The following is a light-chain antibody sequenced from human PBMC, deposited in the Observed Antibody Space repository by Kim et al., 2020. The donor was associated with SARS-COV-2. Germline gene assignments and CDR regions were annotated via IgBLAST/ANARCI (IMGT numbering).Light chain of an antibody. J-gene: IGKJ2*01. CDR2: GAS. Sequence: LPVSLGERATLFCRASQSVSNNLARYQQKPGQAPRLLIYGASTRATDIPARFSGSGSGTEFTLTISSLQSEDFAVYFCQQYNHWYTFGQGTKLEIK. CDR3: QQYNHWYT. CDR1: QSVSNN. V-gene: IGKV3-15*01.